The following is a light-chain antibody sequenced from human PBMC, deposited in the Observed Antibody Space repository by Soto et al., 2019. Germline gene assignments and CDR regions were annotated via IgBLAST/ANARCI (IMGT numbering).Light chain of an antibody. CDR2: DAS. CDR3: QQRRNWPPT. CDR1: QSVSSY. V-gene: IGKV3-11*01. Sequence: EIVLTQSPATLSLSQGERANLSCRASQSVSSYLAWYQQKSGQAPRLLIFDASIRDTGIPARFIGSGSGTDFTLSISSIRPDDIAVYYCQQRRNWPPTSGGGTKVAIK. J-gene: IGKJ4*01.